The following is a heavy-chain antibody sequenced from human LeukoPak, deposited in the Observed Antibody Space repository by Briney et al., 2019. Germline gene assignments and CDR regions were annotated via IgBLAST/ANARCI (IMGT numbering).Heavy chain of an antibody. Sequence: SETLSLTCTVSGGSISSYYWSWIRQPPGKGLEWIGYIYYSGSTNYHPSLKSRVTISVDTSKNQFSLKLSSVTAADTAVYYCARRAVAGILYAFDIWGQGTMVTVSS. CDR3: ARRAVAGILYAFDI. J-gene: IGHJ3*02. D-gene: IGHD6-19*01. CDR1: GGSISSYY. CDR2: IYYSGST. V-gene: IGHV4-59*08.